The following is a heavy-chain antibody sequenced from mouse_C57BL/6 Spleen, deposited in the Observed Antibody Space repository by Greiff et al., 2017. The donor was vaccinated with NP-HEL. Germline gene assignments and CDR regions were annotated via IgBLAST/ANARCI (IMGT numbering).Heavy chain of an antibody. Sequence: EVQLVESGGGLVQPKGSLKLSCAASGFSFTTYAMNWVRQAPGKGLEWVARIRSNSNNYATYYADSVKDSFTNSRDDSESMLYLQMNNLTTEDTAMYYCVRGSSYEYFDVWGTGTTVTVSS. J-gene: IGHJ1*03. CDR1: GFSFTTYA. CDR2: IRSNSNNYAT. D-gene: IGHD1-1*01. V-gene: IGHV10-1*01. CDR3: VRGSSYEYFDV.